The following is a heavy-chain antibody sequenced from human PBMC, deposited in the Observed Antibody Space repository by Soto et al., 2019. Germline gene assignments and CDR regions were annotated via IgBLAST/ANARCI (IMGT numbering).Heavy chain of an antibody. V-gene: IGHV1-18*04. J-gene: IGHJ5*02. D-gene: IGHD4-4*01. CDR3: ARKSLSNFNWFDP. CDR1: GYTFTNYG. Sequence: QLQLVQSGTELKKPGASVKVSCKASGYTFTNYGITWVRQAPGQGLEWMGWINADYGNTNYEQKFQGRVTMTTDTSTNPAYIELRSLRSDDTAVYYCARKSLSNFNWFDPWGQGTLVTVSS. CDR2: INADYGNT.